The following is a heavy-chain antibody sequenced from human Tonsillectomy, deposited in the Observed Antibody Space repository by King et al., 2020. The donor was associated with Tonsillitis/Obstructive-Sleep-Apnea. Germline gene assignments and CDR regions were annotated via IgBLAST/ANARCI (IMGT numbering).Heavy chain of an antibody. CDR3: ARDPELKHWLAPWFDP. D-gene: IGHD6-19*01. CDR1: GFIFSNYT. J-gene: IGHJ5*02. Sequence: HVQLVESGGGVVQPGRSMRLSCAASGFIFSNYTMHWVRQAPGKGLDWVAVISYDGSNKYYADSVKGRFTISRDNSKNTLYLQMHFLRTEDSAVFYCARDPELKHWLAPWFDPWGQGTLVTVSS. CDR2: ISYDGSNK. V-gene: IGHV3-30*04.